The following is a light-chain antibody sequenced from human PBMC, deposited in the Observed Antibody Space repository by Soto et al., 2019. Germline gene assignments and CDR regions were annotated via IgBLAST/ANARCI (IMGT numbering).Light chain of an antibody. CDR2: AAS. CDR1: QSISSY. J-gene: IGKJ1*01. CDR3: QQSNSTPRT. V-gene: IGKV1-39*01. Sequence: DIPMTQSPSSLSASARERVNITCRASQSISSYLNWYQQKPGKAPKLLIYAASSLQSGVPSRFSGSGSGTDFTLTSSSLQPEDFATYYCQQSNSTPRTFGQGTKVDIK.